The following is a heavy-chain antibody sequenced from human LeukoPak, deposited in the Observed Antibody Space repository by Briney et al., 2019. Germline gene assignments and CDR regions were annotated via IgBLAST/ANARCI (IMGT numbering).Heavy chain of an antibody. D-gene: IGHD2-15*01. Sequence: GGSLRLSCAASGFTFSSFALSWVRQAPGKGLEWISGISGSGGRTDYADSVKGRFTISRDNSNNTLYLQMSSLRADDTALYYCAKSPPRCSGGSCYGYWGQGTLVTVSS. CDR1: GFTFSSFA. CDR2: ISGSGGRT. V-gene: IGHV3-23*01. CDR3: AKSPPRCSGGSCYGY. J-gene: IGHJ4*02.